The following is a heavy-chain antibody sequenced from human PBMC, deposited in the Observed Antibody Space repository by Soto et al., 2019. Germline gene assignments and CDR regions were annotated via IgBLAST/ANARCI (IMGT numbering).Heavy chain of an antibody. CDR3: ARDHRVLLGFGELFGSNYYYGMAV. Sequence: QVQLVHAGAEVKKPGASGKVSCKASGYTFTRYYLHWVRQAPGQGLEWMGIINPSGCSTSYSQKLQGRVTMTRDTSTSTVYMELSSLRSEDTAVYYCARDHRVLLGFGELFGSNYYYGMAVWVHGTTVTVSS. J-gene: IGHJ6*02. V-gene: IGHV1-46*01. CDR1: GYTFTRYY. D-gene: IGHD3-10*01. CDR2: INPSGCST.